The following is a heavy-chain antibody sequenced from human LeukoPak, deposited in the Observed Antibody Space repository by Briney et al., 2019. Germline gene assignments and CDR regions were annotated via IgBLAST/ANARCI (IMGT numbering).Heavy chain of an antibody. CDR1: GGTFSSYA. CDR2: VIPIFGTA. J-gene: IGHJ6*02. V-gene: IGHV1-69*05. D-gene: IGHD6-19*01. CDR3: ARAWPWLAPIYWSYYGMDV. Sequence: SVKVSCKASGGTFSSYAMSWVRQAPGQGLEWMGGVIPIFGTANYAQKLQGRVTMTTDTSTSTAYMALRRLTSDDTAVYYCARAWPWLAPIYWSYYGMDVWGQGTTVTVSS.